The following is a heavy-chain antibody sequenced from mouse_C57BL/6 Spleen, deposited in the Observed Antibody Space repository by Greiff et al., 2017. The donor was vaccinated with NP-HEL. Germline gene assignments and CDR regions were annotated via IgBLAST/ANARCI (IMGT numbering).Heavy chain of an antibody. D-gene: IGHD3-2*02. CDR2: INPGSGGT. V-gene: IGHV1-54*01. CDR1: GYAFTNYL. Sequence: VQLQQSGAELVRPGTSVKVSCKASGYAFTNYLIEWVKQRPGQGLEWIGVINPGSGGTNYNEKFKGKATLTADKSSSTAYMQLSSRTSEDSAVYFGARGLTAQAWFAYWGQGTLVTVSA. CDR3: ARGLTAQAWFAY. J-gene: IGHJ3*01.